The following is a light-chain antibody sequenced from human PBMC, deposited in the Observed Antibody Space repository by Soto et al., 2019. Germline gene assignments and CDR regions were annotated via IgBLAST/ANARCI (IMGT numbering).Light chain of an antibody. CDR3: QQYNNWPRWT. J-gene: IGKJ1*01. V-gene: IGKV1-5*03. CDR2: KAS. Sequence: IQMTQSPSTLSASVGDRVTITCRASQSISTWLAWYQQKPGKAPKLLIYKASSLDSGVPSRFSGSGSGTEFTLTISSLQSEDFAVYYCQQYNNWPRWTFGQGTKVDIK. CDR1: QSISTW.